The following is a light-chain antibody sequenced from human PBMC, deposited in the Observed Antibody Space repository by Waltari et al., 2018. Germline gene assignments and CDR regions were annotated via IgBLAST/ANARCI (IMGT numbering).Light chain of an antibody. Sequence: EIVMTQLPVTLSVSPGGRATLSCRASQSVSSNLAWYQQKPGQAPRLLIYGASTRATGIPARFSGSGSGTEFTLTISSLQSEDFAVYYCQQYNNWPPPTFGQGTKVEIK. V-gene: IGKV3D-15*01. CDR1: QSVSSN. CDR2: GAS. CDR3: QQYNNWPPPT. J-gene: IGKJ1*01.